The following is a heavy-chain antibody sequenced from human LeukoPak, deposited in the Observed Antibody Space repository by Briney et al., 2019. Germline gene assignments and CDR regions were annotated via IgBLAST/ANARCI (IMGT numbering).Heavy chain of an antibody. D-gene: IGHD6-19*01. CDR2: IKQDGSEK. CDR3: ARDRPEQQWLVYHDY. V-gene: IGHV3-7*01. J-gene: IGHJ4*02. CDR1: GFTFSSYW. Sequence: GGSLRLSCAASGFTFSSYWMSWVRQAPGKGLEWVANIKQDGSEKYYVDSVKGRFTISGDNAKNSLYLQMNSLRAEDTAVYYCARDRPEQQWLVYHDYWGQGTLVTVSS.